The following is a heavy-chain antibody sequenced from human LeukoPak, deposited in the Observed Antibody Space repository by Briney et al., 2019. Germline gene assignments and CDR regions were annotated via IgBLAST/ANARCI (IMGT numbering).Heavy chain of an antibody. D-gene: IGHD1-26*01. CDR2: FSYSGST. V-gene: IGHV4-59*01. CDR1: SVSISTYY. J-gene: IGHJ4*02. CDR3: ARMYSGTSYYFDY. Sequence: SETLSLTCSVSSVSISTYYWIWIRQPPAKGLEWMGFFSYSGSTKYNPSLKSRVTMSVDTSKNQFSLKLNSVTAADTAVYYCARMYSGTSYYFDYWGQGTLVTVSS.